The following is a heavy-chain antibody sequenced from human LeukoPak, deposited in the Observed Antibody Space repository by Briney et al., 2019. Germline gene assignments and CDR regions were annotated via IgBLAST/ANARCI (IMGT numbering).Heavy chain of an antibody. V-gene: IGHV4-34*01. D-gene: IGHD5-18*01. Sequence: PSETLSLTCAVYGGSFSGHYWSWIRQPPGKGLEWIGEINHSGSTNYNPSLQSRVTISVDTSKNQLSLKLNSVTAADTAVYYCARDQTFRGYTYGSPFEFWGQGTLVTVSS. CDR1: GGSFSGHY. CDR3: ARDQTFRGYTYGSPFEF. CDR2: INHSGST. J-gene: IGHJ4*02.